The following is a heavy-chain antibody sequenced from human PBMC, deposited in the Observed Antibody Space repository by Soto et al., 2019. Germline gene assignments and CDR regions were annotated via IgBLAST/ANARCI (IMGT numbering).Heavy chain of an antibody. CDR1: GGSISNYY. CDR2: IYNSGST. CDR3: AREGDDYNLGAFDI. J-gene: IGHJ3*02. V-gene: IGHV4-59*01. D-gene: IGHD4-4*01. Sequence: SETLSLTCTVSGGSISNYYWNWIRQPPGKGLEWIGYIYNSGSTNHNPSLKSRITISVDTSKNQFSLNLSSVTAADTAVYYCAREGDDYNLGAFDIWGQGTMVTVSS.